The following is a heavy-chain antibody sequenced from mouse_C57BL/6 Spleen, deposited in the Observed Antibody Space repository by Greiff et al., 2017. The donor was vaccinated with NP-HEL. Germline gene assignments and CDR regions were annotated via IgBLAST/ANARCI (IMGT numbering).Heavy chain of an antibody. CDR3: AGGITSSYFDY. V-gene: IGHV1-72*01. CDR1: GYTFTSYW. D-gene: IGHD1-3*01. Sequence: QVHVKQPGAELVKPGASVKLSCKASGYTFTSYWMHWVKQRPGRGLEWIGRIDPNSGGTKYNEKVKSKATLTGDKPTSTTYMQLSILTSAASSVYYCAGGITSSYFDYWGQGTTLTVSS. CDR2: IDPNSGGT. J-gene: IGHJ2*01.